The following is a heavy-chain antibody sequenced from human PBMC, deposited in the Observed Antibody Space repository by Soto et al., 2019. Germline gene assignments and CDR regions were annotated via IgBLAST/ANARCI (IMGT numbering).Heavy chain of an antibody. CDR2: ISYDGSNK. Sequence: GGSLRLSCAASGFTFSSYGMHWVRQAPGKGLEWVAVISYDGSNKYYADSVKGRFTISRDNSKNTLYLQMNSLRAEDTAVYYCAKDILTRITIFGVVNPADYWGQGTLVTVSS. V-gene: IGHV3-30*18. CDR1: GFTFSSYG. D-gene: IGHD3-3*01. J-gene: IGHJ4*02. CDR3: AKDILTRITIFGVVNPADY.